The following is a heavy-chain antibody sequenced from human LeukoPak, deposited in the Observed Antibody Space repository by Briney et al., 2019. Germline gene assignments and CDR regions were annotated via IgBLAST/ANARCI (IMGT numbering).Heavy chain of an antibody. D-gene: IGHD1-14*01. Sequence: SETLSLTCTVSGGSISSYYWSWIRQPPGKGLEWIGYIYYSGSTNYNPSLKSRVTISVDTSKNQFSLKPSSVTAADTAVYYCARVAAVYPPYYFDYWGQGTLVTVSS. CDR3: ARVAAVYPPYYFDY. CDR1: GGSISSYY. CDR2: IYYSGST. V-gene: IGHV4-59*01. J-gene: IGHJ4*02.